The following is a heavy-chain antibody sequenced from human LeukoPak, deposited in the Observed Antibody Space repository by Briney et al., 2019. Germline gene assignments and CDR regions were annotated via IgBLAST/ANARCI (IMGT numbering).Heavy chain of an antibody. Sequence: GGSLRLSCAASGFTFSSYAMSWVRQAPGKGLEWVSAISGSGGSTYYADSVKGRFTISRDNSKNTLYLQMNSLRAEDTAVYYCAKDLQYSYGYDGSDYWGQGTLVTVSS. CDR2: ISGSGGST. V-gene: IGHV3-23*01. CDR3: AKDLQYSYGYDGSDY. CDR1: GFTFSSYA. J-gene: IGHJ4*02. D-gene: IGHD5-18*01.